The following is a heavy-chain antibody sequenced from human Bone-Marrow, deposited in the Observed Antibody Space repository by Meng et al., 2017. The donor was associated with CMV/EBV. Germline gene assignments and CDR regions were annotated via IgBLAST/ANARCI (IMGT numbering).Heavy chain of an antibody. D-gene: IGHD2/OR15-2a*01. Sequence: ASVKVSCKASGYTFTGYYMHWVRQAPGQGLEWMGLVDPEDGETIYAEKFQGRVTITADTSTDTAYMELSSLRSEDTAVYYCARSPDDYLAHDAFDIWGQGTMVTFSS. CDR2: VDPEDGET. CDR1: GYTFTGYY. V-gene: IGHV1-69-2*01. J-gene: IGHJ3*02. CDR3: ARSPDDYLAHDAFDI.